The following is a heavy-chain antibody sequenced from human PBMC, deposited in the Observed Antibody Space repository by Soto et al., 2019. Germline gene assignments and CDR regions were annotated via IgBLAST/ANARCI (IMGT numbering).Heavy chain of an antibody. Sequence: GGSLRLSCAASGFNFSSYAMSWVRQAPGKGLEWVSVISGSGDSTYYADSVKGRFTISRDNSKNTLYVQMNSLRAEDTAEYYCARELGYCSGGNCYMDGAFDFWGQGTMVTVSS. CDR1: GFNFSSYA. CDR2: ISGSGDST. J-gene: IGHJ3*01. D-gene: IGHD2-15*01. CDR3: ARELGYCSGGNCYMDGAFDF. V-gene: IGHV3-23*01.